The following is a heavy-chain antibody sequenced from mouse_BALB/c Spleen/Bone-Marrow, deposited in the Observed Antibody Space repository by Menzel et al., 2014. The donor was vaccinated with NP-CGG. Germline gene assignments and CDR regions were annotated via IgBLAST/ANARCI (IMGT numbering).Heavy chain of an antibody. CDR1: GYTFSSYW. V-gene: IGHV1-80*01. J-gene: IGHJ4*01. Sequence: VQLQQSGAELVRPGSSVKLSCKASGYTFSSYWMNWVKQRPGQGLEWIGQIYPGDGYTNYNENFRGKATLTADTSSSTAYMHLSSLTTEHSAVYSCARWAIADALDYWGQGTSVTVSS. CDR3: ARWAIADALDY. D-gene: IGHD3-1*01. CDR2: IYPGDGYT.